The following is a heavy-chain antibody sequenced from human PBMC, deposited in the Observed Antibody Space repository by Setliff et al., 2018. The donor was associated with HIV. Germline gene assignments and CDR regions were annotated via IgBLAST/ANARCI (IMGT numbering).Heavy chain of an antibody. D-gene: IGHD3-9*01. Sequence: GESLKISCKGSGYSFTSYWIGWVRQMPGKGLEWMGIIYPDDSDTRYSPSFQGQVTISADKSINTAYLQWSGLRASDTAMYYCAKGGGLSFRYHDWFVKIWGQGTLVTVSS. CDR2: IYPDDSDT. CDR1: GYSFTSYW. J-gene: IGHJ3*02. CDR3: AKGGGLSFRYHDWFVKI. V-gene: IGHV5-51*01.